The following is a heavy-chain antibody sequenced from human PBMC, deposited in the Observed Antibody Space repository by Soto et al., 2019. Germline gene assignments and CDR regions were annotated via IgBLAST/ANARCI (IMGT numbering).Heavy chain of an antibody. J-gene: IGHJ6*02. D-gene: IGHD6-6*01. CDR3: AKENTQQLVRHMEV. CDR1: GFSFSSYG. CDR2: ISYDGSNK. Sequence: GGSLRLSCAASGFSFSSYGMHWVRQAPGKGLEWVAVISYDGSNKYYADSVKGRFTISRDNSKNTLYLQMNSLRAEDTAVYYCAKENTQQLVRHMEVWGQGNTVTVSS. V-gene: IGHV3-30*18.